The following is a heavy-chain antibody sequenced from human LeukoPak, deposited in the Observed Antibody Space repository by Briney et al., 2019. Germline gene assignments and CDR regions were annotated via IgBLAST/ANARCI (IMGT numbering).Heavy chain of an antibody. D-gene: IGHD4-11*01. CDR2: IKQDGGAK. J-gene: IGHJ4*02. V-gene: IGHV3-7*01. CDR3: ARERVTTNSFDY. Sequence: HPGGSLRLSCAASGFTFTNYWMNCLRQAPGKGLEGVANIKQDGGAKNYVDSVKGRFTISRDNAKNSLYLQMNNLRVEDTAVYYCARERVTTNSFDYWGQGVLVTVSS. CDR1: GFTFTNYW.